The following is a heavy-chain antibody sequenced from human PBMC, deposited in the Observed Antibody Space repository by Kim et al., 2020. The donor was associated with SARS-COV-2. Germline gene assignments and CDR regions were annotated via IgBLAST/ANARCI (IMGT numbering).Heavy chain of an antibody. CDR2: IYTSGST. CDR3: ARGGLGGLLRYNWFDP. J-gene: IGHJ5*02. Sequence: SETLSLTCTVSGGSISSYYWSWIRQPAGKGLEWIGRIYTSGSTNYNPSLKSRVTMSVDTSKNQFSLKLSSVTAADTAVYYCARGGLGGLLRYNWFDPWGQGTLVTVSS. V-gene: IGHV4-4*07. D-gene: IGHD3-10*01. CDR1: GGSISSYY.